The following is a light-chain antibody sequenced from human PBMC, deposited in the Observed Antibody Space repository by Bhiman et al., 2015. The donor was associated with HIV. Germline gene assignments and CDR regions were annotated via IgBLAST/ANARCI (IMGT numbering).Light chain of an antibody. CDR2: QDS. CDR3: QAWDSTTGGV. J-gene: IGLJ2*01. CDR1: KLGDKF. V-gene: IGLV3-1*01. Sequence: SYELTQPPSVSVSPGQTANITCSGDKLGDKFACWYQQKPGQSPVLVIYQDSERPSGIPERFSGSNSGNTATLSISGTQAMDEADYYCQAWDSTTGGVFGGGTKLTVL.